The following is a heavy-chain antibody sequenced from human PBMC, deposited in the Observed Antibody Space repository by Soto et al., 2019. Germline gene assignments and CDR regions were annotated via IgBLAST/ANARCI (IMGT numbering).Heavy chain of an antibody. V-gene: IGHV1-69*01. Sequence: QVQLVQSGAEVKKPGSSVKVSCKAPGGTFSSYAITWVRQAPGQGVEWMGGIITIFGTANYAQKFQGRVTITADESTSTAYMELSSLRSEDTAVYYCARGDGDYYFDYWGQGTLVTVSS. CDR2: IITIFGTA. CDR1: GGTFSSYA. D-gene: IGHD3-3*01. CDR3: ARGDGDYYFDY. J-gene: IGHJ4*02.